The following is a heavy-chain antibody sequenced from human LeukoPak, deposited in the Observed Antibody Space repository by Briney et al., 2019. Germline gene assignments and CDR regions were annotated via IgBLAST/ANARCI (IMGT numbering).Heavy chain of an antibody. D-gene: IGHD3-22*01. J-gene: IGHJ4*02. V-gene: IGHV4-38-2*01. CDR2: VYHSGST. Sequence: KPSETLSLTCAVSGYSISSGYYWGWIRQPPGKGLEWIGSVYHSGSTYYNPSLKSRVTISVDTSKNQFSLKLSSVTAADTAVYYCARIGAITGPFDYWGQGTLLTVSS. CDR1: GYSISSGYY. CDR3: ARIGAITGPFDY.